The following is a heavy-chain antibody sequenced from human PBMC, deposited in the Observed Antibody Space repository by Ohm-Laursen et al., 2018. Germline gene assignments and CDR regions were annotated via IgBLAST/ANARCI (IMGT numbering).Heavy chain of an antibody. J-gene: IGHJ3*02. Sequence: GSLRLSCAASGFTLSNYAMSWVRQAPGKGLDWVASLTGSGDSLYADSAKGRFTMSRDDSKNTVYMQMNSLRSEDTAVYYCARLQLWFNDAFDIWGQGTMVTVSS. D-gene: IGHD5-18*01. CDR2: LTGSGDSL. V-gene: IGHV3-23*01. CDR1: GFTLSNYA. CDR3: ARLQLWFNDAFDI.